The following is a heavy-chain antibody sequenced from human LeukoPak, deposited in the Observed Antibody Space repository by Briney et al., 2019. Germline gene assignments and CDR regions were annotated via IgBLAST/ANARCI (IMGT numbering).Heavy chain of an antibody. CDR3: AKDSRISGSSYRGDAFDI. D-gene: IGHD1-26*01. CDR1: GFTFDDYA. Sequence: GGSLRLSCAASGFTFDDYAMHWVRQAPGKGLEWVSGISWNSGSIGYADSVKGRFTISRDNAKNSLYLQMNSLRAEDMALYYCAKDSRISGSSYRGDAFDIWGQGTMVTVSS. J-gene: IGHJ3*02. CDR2: ISWNSGSI. V-gene: IGHV3-9*03.